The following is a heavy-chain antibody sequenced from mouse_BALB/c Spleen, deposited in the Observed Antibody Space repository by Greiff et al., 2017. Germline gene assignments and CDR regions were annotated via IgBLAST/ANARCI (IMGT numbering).Heavy chain of an antibody. D-gene: IGHD2-3*01. V-gene: IGHV1S127*01. CDR2: IDPSDSET. J-gene: IGHJ1*01. Sequence: VQLQQSGPQLVRPGASVKISCKASGYSFTSYWMHWVKQRPGQGLEWIGMIDPSDSETRLNQKFKDKATLTVDKSSSTAYMQLSSPTSEDSAVYYCARGGDGDVWGAGTTVTVSS. CDR1: GYSFTSYW. CDR3: ARGGDGDV.